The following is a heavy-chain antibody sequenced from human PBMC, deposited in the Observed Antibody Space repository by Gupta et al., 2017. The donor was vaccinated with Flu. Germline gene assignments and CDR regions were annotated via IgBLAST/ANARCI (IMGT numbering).Heavy chain of an antibody. CDR2: IFYNGNT. V-gene: IGHV4-59*01. D-gene: IGHD2-15*01. J-gene: IGHJ6*03. Sequence: FSSYYWSWIRQPPGKGLEWVGWIFYNGNTNYNPSLKSRVAMSIDTSKSQFSLKLTSVTAADTAVYYCARSDYSRHYYYSMDVWGKGTTVTVSS. CDR3: ARSDYSRHYYYSMDV. CDR1: FSSYY.